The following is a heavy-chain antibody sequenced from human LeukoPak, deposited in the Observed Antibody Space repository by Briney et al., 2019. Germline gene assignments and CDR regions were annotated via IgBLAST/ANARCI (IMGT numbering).Heavy chain of an antibody. V-gene: IGHV1-2*02. CDR1: GYTFTVYY. CDR2: INPNSGGT. J-gene: IGHJ6*03. D-gene: IGHD2-2*01. CDR3: ARGALSSPYYEYYYYMDV. Sequence: ASVKVSFKASGYTFTVYYMHWVRQAPGQGLEWMGWINPNSGGTNYAQKFQGRVTMTRDTSISTAYMELSRLRSDDTAVYYCARGALSSPYYEYYYYMDVWGKGTTVTVSS.